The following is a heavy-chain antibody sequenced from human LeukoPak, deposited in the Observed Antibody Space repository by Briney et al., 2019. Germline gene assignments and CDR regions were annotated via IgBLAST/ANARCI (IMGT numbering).Heavy chain of an antibody. CDR3: ATDYYGSGGHNWFDP. CDR1: GYTLTELS. CDR2: FDPEDGEA. V-gene: IGHV1-24*01. Sequence: ASVKVSCKVSGYTLTELSMHWVRQAPGKGLEWMGGFDPEDGEAIYAQKFQGRVTMNEDTSTDTAYMELSSLRSEDTAVYYCATDYYGSGGHNWFDPWGQGTLVTVSS. D-gene: IGHD3-10*01. J-gene: IGHJ5*02.